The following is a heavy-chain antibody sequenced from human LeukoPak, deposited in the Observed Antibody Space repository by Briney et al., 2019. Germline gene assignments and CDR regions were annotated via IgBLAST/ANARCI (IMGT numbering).Heavy chain of an antibody. J-gene: IGHJ4*02. Sequence: GGSLRLSCTASGFTFGDYAMSWVRQAPGKGLEWVGFIRSKAYGGTTEYAASVKGRFTISRDDSKSIAYLQMNSLKTEDTAVYYCTRARGAVAGMMFDYGGQGTLVTVSS. CDR2: IRSKAYGGTT. CDR1: GFTFGDYA. V-gene: IGHV3-49*04. D-gene: IGHD6-19*01. CDR3: TRARGAVAGMMFDY.